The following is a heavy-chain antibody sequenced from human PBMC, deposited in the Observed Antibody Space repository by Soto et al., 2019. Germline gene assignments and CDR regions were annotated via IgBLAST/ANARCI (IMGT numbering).Heavy chain of an antibody. V-gene: IGHV4-39*01. CDR3: ARRYIVATIGSGGVDY. CDR1: GGSISSSSYY. CDR2: IYYSGST. Sequence: QLQLQESGPGLVKPSETLSLTCTVSGGSISSSSYYWGWIRQPPGKGLEWIGSIYYSGSTYYTPSLKSRVTISVDTAKNQFSLKLSSVTAADTAVYYCARRYIVATIGSGGVDYWGQGTLVTVSS. J-gene: IGHJ4*02. D-gene: IGHD5-12*01.